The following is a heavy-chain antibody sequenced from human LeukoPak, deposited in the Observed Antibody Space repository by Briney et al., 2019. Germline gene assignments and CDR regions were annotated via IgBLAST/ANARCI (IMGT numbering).Heavy chain of an antibody. J-gene: IGHJ4*02. Sequence: GGSLRLSCSTSGFTFGDYAMSWVRQAPGKGLEWVGFIQAKAYGGATKYAAPVNGRFSISRDDSQSIANLQMNDLKTEDTAVYYCTRAPHPRCSSSGCYLDYWGQGTLVTASS. CDR3: TRAPHPRCSSSGCYLDY. CDR1: GFTFGDYA. CDR2: IQAKAYGGAT. V-gene: IGHV3-49*04. D-gene: IGHD2-2*01.